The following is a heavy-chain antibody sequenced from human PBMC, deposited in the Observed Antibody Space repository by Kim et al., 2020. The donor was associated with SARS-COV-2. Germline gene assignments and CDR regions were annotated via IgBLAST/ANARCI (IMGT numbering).Heavy chain of an antibody. V-gene: IGHV4-59*01. Sequence: PSLKRRVPISVDTSKNQFSLKLSSVTAADTAVYYCARESVQLERRDFDYWGQGTLVTVSS. J-gene: IGHJ4*02. D-gene: IGHD1-1*01. CDR3: ARESVQLERRDFDY.